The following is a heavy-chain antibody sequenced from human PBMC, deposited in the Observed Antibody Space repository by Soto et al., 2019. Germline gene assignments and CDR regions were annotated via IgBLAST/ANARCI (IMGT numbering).Heavy chain of an antibody. CDR3: ARHYCSGSKCYYFDY. Sequence: SETLSLTCTVSGGSISGYYWTWIRQPPGKGLEWIGYFYYRGSTSYNPSLKSRVTISGDTSKNHFALKLSSVTAADTAVYYCARHYCSGSKCYYFDYWGQGTLVTVSS. V-gene: IGHV4-59*08. D-gene: IGHD2-15*01. J-gene: IGHJ4*02. CDR2: FYYRGST. CDR1: GGSISGYY.